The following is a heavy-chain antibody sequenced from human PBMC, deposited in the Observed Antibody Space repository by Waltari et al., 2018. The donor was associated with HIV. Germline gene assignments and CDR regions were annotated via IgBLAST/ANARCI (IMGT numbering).Heavy chain of an antibody. Sequence: EVQLVESGGVVVQPGGSLRLSCAASGFTFDDYAMHWFRQAPGKGLEWVSLISWDGGSTYYADSVKGRFTISRDNSKNSLYLQMNSLRPEDTALYFCAKDSSPGYYYDTSGSDYWGQGTLVTVSS. CDR2: ISWDGGST. CDR1: GFTFDDYA. V-gene: IGHV3-43D*04. J-gene: IGHJ4*02. CDR3: AKDSSPGYYYDTSGSDY. D-gene: IGHD3-22*01.